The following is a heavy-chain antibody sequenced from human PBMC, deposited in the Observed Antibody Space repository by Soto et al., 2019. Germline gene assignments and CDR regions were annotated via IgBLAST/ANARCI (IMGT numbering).Heavy chain of an antibody. CDR2: IFSNDEK. D-gene: IGHD6-13*01. CDR3: ASTYITSGYWFDP. J-gene: IGHJ5*02. V-gene: IGHV2-26*04. Sequence: QVTVKESGPVLVKPTETLTLTCTVSGFSLSNAGLGVSWIRQPPGKALEWLAHIFSNDEKSYSTSLKSRLTISKDTSKSQVVLTMTNMDPVDTATYYCASTYITSGYWFDPWGQGTLVTFSS. CDR1: GFSLSNAGLG.